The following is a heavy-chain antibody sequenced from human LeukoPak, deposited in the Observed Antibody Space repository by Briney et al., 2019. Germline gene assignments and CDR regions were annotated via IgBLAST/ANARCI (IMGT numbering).Heavy chain of an antibody. D-gene: IGHD3-22*01. CDR2: IYHSGST. CDR1: GYSISSGYY. V-gene: IGHV4-38-2*02. CDR3: ARGYYDSSAGAFDI. J-gene: IGHJ3*02. Sequence: SETLSLTCTVSGYSISSGYYWGWIRQPPGKGLEWIGSIYHSGSTYYNPSLKSRVTISVDTSKNQFSLKLSSVTAADTAVYYCARGYYDSSAGAFDIWGQGTMVTVSS.